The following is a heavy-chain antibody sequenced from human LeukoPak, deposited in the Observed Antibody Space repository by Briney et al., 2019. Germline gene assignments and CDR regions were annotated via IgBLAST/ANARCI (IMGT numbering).Heavy chain of an antibody. CDR3: ARDGEHSSSLFDP. CDR1: GYTFTGYY. Sequence: ASVKVSCKASGYTFTGYYMHWVRQAPGQRLEWMGWINAGNGNTKYSQKFQGRVTITRDTSASTAYMELSSLRSEDTAVYYCARDGEHSSSLFDPWGQGTLVTVSS. D-gene: IGHD6-13*01. J-gene: IGHJ5*02. CDR2: INAGNGNT. V-gene: IGHV1-3*01.